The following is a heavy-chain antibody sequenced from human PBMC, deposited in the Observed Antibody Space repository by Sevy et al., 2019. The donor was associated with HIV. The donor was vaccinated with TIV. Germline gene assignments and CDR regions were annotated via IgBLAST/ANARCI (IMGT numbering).Heavy chain of an antibody. Sequence: SETLSLTCTVSGGSVNSPNYYWTWIRQPPGKRLEWIGSIYYTGTTNFIPSLESRLTISIDASKNQFSLNLNSVIAADTAMYYCVRETAVTTMSAYDIWGQGTLVTVSS. CDR3: VRETAVTTMSAYDI. V-gene: IGHV4-61*01. CDR2: IYYTGTT. CDR1: GGSVNSPNYY. J-gene: IGHJ3*02. D-gene: IGHD4-17*01.